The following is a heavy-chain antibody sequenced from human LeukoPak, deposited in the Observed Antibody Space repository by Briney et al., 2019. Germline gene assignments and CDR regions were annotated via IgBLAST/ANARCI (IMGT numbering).Heavy chain of an antibody. J-gene: IGHJ4*02. CDR3: AKGAYGSGNGGAFDS. CDR1: GGSISSYY. Sequence: PSETLSLTCTVSGGSISSYYWSWVRQAPGKGLEWVSAISGSGGRTYYADSVKGRFTISRDSSKNTLYLQMNSLRAEDTAVHYCAKGAYGSGNGGAFDSWGQGTLVTVSS. D-gene: IGHD3-10*01. CDR2: ISGSGGRT. V-gene: IGHV3-23*01.